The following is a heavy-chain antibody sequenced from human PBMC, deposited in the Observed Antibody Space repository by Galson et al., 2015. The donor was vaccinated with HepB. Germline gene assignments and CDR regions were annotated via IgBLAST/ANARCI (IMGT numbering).Heavy chain of an antibody. D-gene: IGHD6-19*01. V-gene: IGHV1-24*01. Sequence: SVKVSCKVTGHTLTALSMYWVRQAPGEGLEWMGGYDPEPGETVYAQKFQGRVTMTEDTSTDTAYLELSSLKSDDTAVYYCATDHLHTGCLSFWGQGTLVTVSS. J-gene: IGHJ4*02. CDR2: YDPEPGET. CDR3: ATDHLHTGCLSF. CDR1: GHTLTALS.